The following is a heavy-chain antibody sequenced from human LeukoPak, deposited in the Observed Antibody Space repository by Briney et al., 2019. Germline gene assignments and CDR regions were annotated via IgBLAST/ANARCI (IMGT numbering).Heavy chain of an antibody. V-gene: IGHV3-48*01. CDR1: GFTFSDYS. CDR3: TRDYRYAFDN. CDR2: IGIDSGNT. D-gene: IGHD1-1*01. J-gene: IGHJ4*02. Sequence: GGSLRLSCAASGFTFSDYSMNWVRQAPGKGLEWISYIGIDSGNTNYADSVKGRFTISGDKAKNSLYLQMNSLRVEDTAVYYCTRDYRYAFDNWGQGTLVTVSS.